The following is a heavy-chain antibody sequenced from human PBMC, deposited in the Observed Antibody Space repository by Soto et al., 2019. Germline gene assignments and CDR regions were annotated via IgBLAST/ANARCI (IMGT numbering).Heavy chain of an antibody. V-gene: IGHV3-7*01. D-gene: IGHD1-26*01. CDR3: ARGGSYWRRGGADAFDI. CDR2: IKSDGSEK. J-gene: IGHJ3*02. CDR1: GFTFYTYW. Sequence: GGSLRLSCGASGFTFYTYWMNWVRQAPGMGLEWVANIKSDGSEKYYVDSVKGRFTISRDNTTNSLYLQMNSLRAEDTAVYYCARGGSYWRRGGADAFDIWGQGTMVTVSS.